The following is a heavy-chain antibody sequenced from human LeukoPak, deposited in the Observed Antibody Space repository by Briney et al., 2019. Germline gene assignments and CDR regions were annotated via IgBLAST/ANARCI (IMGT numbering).Heavy chain of an antibody. V-gene: IGHV3-23*01. J-gene: IGHJ4*02. Sequence: QPGGSLRLSCAASGFTFSSYNMNWVRQAPGKGLEWVSAISGSGGITSYADSVKGRFTISRDNSKNTLYLQMNSLRAEDTAVYYCANSRNVSPRDYWGQGTLVTVSS. CDR2: ISGSGGIT. CDR1: GFTFSSYN. D-gene: IGHD1-1*01. CDR3: ANSRNVSPRDY.